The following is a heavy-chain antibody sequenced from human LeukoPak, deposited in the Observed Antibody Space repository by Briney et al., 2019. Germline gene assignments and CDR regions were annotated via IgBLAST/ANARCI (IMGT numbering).Heavy chain of an antibody. J-gene: IGHJ6*03. CDR2: ISSSSSII. CDR3: ARSDPTYYYYYYMDV. D-gene: IGHD2-21*02. Sequence: GGSLRLSCAASGFTFSSYSMNWVRQAPGKGLEWVSYISSSSSIIYYADSVKGRFTISRDNAKNSLYLQMNSLRAEDTAVYYCARSDPTYYYYYYMDVWGKGTTVTVSS. CDR1: GFTFSSYS. V-gene: IGHV3-48*04.